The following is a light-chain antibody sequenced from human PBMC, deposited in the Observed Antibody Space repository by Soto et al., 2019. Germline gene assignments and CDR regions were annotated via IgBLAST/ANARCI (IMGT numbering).Light chain of an antibody. Sequence: EIVMTQSPATLSVSPGERATLSCRASQSVSSNLAWYQQKPGQAPRLLIYGASTRAIGIPARFSGGGSGTEFTLTISSLQSEDFAVYYCQQYNNWPLYTFGQGTKLEIK. CDR3: QQYNNWPLYT. V-gene: IGKV3-15*01. CDR1: QSVSSN. J-gene: IGKJ2*01. CDR2: GAS.